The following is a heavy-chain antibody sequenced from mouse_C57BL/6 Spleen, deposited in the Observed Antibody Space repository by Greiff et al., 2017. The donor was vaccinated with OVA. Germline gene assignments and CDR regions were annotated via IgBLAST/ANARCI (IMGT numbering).Heavy chain of an antibody. CDR1: GFTFSDYG. Sequence: EVKLMESGGGLVKPGGSLKLSCAASGFTFSDYGMHWVRQAPEKGLEWVAYISSGSSTISYADTVKGRFTISRDNAKNTLFLQMPSLRSEDTAMYYCARGEEYGNHDWYFDVWGTGTTVTVSS. CDR3: ARGEEYGNHDWYFDV. V-gene: IGHV5-17*01. J-gene: IGHJ1*03. D-gene: IGHD2-1*01. CDR2: ISSGSSTI.